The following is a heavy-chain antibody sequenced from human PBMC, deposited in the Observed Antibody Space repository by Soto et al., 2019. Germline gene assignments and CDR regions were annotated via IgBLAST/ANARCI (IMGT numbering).Heavy chain of an antibody. Sequence: QVQLVESGGGEVQPGTSLRLSCEASGFYFSSYGMHWVRQAPGRGLEWVAVIWYDGSEKYYADSVKGRFTISRDNSKSTLYLEMRSLRVGDTAVYYCVRQAGEDYWGQGTLVTVSS. D-gene: IGHD6-13*01. V-gene: IGHV3-33*08. CDR1: GFYFSSYG. J-gene: IGHJ4*02. CDR2: IWYDGSEK. CDR3: VRQAGEDY.